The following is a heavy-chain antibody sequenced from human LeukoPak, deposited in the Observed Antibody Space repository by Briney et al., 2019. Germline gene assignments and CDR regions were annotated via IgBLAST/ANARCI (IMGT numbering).Heavy chain of an antibody. CDR2: ISSSGSTI. Sequence: PGGSLRLSSAASGFTLSDYYMSWIRQAPGKGLEWVSYISSSGSTIDYADSVKGRFTISRDNAKNSLYLQMSSLRAEDTAVYYCARRRDFFDYWGQGTLVTVSS. V-gene: IGHV3-11*01. CDR3: ARRRDFFDY. J-gene: IGHJ4*02. CDR1: GFTLSDYY.